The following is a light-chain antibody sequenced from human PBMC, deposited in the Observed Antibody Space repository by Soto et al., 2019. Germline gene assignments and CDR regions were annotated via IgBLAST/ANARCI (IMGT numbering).Light chain of an antibody. J-gene: IGLJ2*01. Sequence: QSVLTQPPSASASPGQSVTISCTGTSSDVGGYNFVSWFQQHPGKAPKLMIYEVSKRPSGVPDRFSGSKSGNTASLTVSGLQADDEADYYCSSFAGSNNLVFGGGTKLTVL. CDR3: SSFAGSNNLV. V-gene: IGLV2-8*01. CDR1: SSDVGGYNF. CDR2: EVS.